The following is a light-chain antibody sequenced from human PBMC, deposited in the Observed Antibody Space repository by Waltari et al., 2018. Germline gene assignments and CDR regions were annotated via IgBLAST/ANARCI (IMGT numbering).Light chain of an antibody. CDR3: QQYDNLPLT. CDR2: DES. Sequence: DIQMTQSPSSLSASVGDRVTITCQASHDIRKYLNWYQQKPGKAPKLLIYDESNLETGVPSRFSGSGSGTDFTFTISSLQPEDIATYYCQQYDNLPLTFGGGTKLAIK. J-gene: IGKJ4*01. CDR1: HDIRKY. V-gene: IGKV1-33*01.